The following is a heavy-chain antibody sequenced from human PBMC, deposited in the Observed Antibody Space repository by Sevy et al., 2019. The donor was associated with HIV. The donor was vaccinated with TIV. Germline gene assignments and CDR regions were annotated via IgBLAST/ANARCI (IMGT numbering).Heavy chain of an antibody. CDR2: IRHDESEK. Sequence: GGSLRLSCAASGFTFNWFGMHWVRQAPGKGLEWVAFIRHDESEKQYADSVKGRLIISRDNFKNTVFLQMNSLREEDTAMYYCAKDKTSVTNIDSFDTWGQGTVVTVSS. CDR3: AKDKTSVTNIDSFDT. D-gene: IGHD4-17*01. CDR1: GFTFNWFG. V-gene: IGHV3-30*02. J-gene: IGHJ3*02.